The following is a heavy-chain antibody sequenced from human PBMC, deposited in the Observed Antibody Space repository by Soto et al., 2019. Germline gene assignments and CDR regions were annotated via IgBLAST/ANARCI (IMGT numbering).Heavy chain of an antibody. CDR3: ARDRERGYDFWSGPPYYMDV. J-gene: IGHJ6*03. CDR1: GFTXSSYS. Sequence: PGGSLRLSCAASGFTXSSYSMNWVRQAPGKGLEWVSYISSSSSTIYYADSVKGRFTISRDNAKNSLYLQMNSLRAEDTAVYYCARDRERGYDFWSGPPYYMDVSGKGTTVTVSS. D-gene: IGHD3-3*01. V-gene: IGHV3-48*01. CDR2: ISSSSSTI.